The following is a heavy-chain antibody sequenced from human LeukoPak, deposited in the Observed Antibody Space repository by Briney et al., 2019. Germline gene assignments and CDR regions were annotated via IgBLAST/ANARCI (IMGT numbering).Heavy chain of an antibody. Sequence: GASVKVSCKASGYTFTGYYMHWVRQAPGQGLEWMGIINPSGGSTSYAQKFQGRVTMTRDMSTSTVYMELSSLRSDDTAVYYCARHRLHRLYYDSNGYYHDAFDIWGQGTMVTVSS. CDR2: INPSGGST. CDR3: ARHRLHRLYYDSNGYYHDAFDI. V-gene: IGHV1-46*01. D-gene: IGHD3-22*01. J-gene: IGHJ3*02. CDR1: GYTFTGYY.